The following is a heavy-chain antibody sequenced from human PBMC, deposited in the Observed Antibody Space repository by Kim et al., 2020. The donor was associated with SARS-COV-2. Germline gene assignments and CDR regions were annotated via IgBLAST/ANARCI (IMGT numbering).Heavy chain of an antibody. CDR1: GFTFSSYA. Sequence: GGSLRLSCLASGFTFSSYAMSWVRQAPGKGLEWVSAISGSGSNTYYADSVKGRFTISRDNSKNTLYLQMNSLRAEDTAVYYCAKGRSGCYSYSRFDPWGQGTLVTVSP. CDR3: AKGRSGCYSYSRFDP. CDR2: ISGSGSNT. D-gene: IGHD1-26*01. J-gene: IGHJ5*02. V-gene: IGHV3-23*01.